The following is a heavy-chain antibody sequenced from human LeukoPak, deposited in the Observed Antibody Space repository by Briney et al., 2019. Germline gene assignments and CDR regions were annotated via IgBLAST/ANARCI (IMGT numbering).Heavy chain of an antibody. CDR2: IIPILGIA. CDR3: ARVGKYSSSWYDP. Sequence: SVTVSCKASGGTFSSYTISWVRQAPGQGLEWMGRIIPILGIANYAQKFQGRVTITADKSTSTAYMELSSLRSEDTAVYYCARVGKYSSSWYDPWGQGTLVTVSS. V-gene: IGHV1-69*02. J-gene: IGHJ5*02. D-gene: IGHD6-13*01. CDR1: GGTFSSYT.